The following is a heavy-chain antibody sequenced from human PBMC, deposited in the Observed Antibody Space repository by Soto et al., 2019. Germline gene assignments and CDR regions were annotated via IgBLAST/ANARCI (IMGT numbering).Heavy chain of an antibody. V-gene: IGHV3-30-3*01. CDR1: GFTFSNNA. J-gene: IGHJ6*02. CDR2: ISYDGSNK. CDR3: ARGTTTSAFSAMDV. D-gene: IGHD1-1*01. Sequence: GGSLRLSCAASGFTFSNNAMDWVRQAPGKRLEWVAVISYDGSNKYIAESVKGRFTISRDNSKNTLFLQMNSLRAEDTAIYYCARGTTTSAFSAMDVWGQGTTVTVSS.